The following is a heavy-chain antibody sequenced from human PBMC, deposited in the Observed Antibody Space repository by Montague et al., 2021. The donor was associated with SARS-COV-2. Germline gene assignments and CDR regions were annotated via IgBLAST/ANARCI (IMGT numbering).Heavy chain of an antibody. CDR2: XYWDDGK. Sequence: PALVKPTQTLTLTCTFSGFSLSTSGVGVGWIRQPPGKALEWLALXYWDDGKRYSPSLKSKLAITKDTSKNQVVLTMTNMDPVDTATYYCAHRRGLLLSDAFDIWGQGTMVTVSS. V-gene: IGHV2-5*02. CDR1: GFSLSTSGVG. D-gene: IGHD1-26*01. CDR3: AHRRGLLLSDAFDI. J-gene: IGHJ3*02.